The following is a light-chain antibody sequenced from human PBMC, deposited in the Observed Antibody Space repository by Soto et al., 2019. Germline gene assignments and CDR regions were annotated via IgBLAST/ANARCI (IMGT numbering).Light chain of an antibody. CDR2: GDS. V-gene: IGLV1-40*01. J-gene: IGLJ2*01. CDR1: SSNIGAGYD. CDR3: QSYDSSLSAVV. Sequence: QSVLTQPPSVSGAPGQRVTLSCTGSSSNIGAGYDVHWYQQLPGTAPKLLIYGDSNRPSGVPDRFSGSKSGTSGSLAITGLQAEDEADYYCQSYDSSLSAVVFGGGTKLTVL.